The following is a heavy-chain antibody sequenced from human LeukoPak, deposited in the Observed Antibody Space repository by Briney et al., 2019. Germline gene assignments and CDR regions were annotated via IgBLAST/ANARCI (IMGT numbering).Heavy chain of an antibody. V-gene: IGHV1-18*04. Sequence: ASVTVSSKASGYTFTSYGISWVRQAPGQGLGWMGWISAYKGNTNYAQKLQGRVTMTTDTSTSTAYMELRSLRSDDTAVYYCARDPRLAYCGGDCYSWFDPWGQGTLVTVSS. CDR1: GYTFTSYG. CDR3: ARDPRLAYCGGDCYSWFDP. D-gene: IGHD2-21*02. J-gene: IGHJ5*02. CDR2: ISAYKGNT.